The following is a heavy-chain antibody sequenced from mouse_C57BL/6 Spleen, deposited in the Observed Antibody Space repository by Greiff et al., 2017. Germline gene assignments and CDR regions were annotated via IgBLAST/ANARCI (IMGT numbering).Heavy chain of an antibody. CDR3: ARDYGSSYEGFAY. Sequence: QVQLQQPGAELVRPGSSVKLSCKASGYTFTSYWMHWVKQRPIQGLEWIGNIDPSDSETHYNQKFKDKATLTVDKSSSTAYMQLSSLTSEDSAVYYWARDYGSSYEGFAYWGQGTLVTVSA. J-gene: IGHJ3*01. V-gene: IGHV1-52*01. CDR1: GYTFTSYW. CDR2: IDPSDSET. D-gene: IGHD1-1*01.